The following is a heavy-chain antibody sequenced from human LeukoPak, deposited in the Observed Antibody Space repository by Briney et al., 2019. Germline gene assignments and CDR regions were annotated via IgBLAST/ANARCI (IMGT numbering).Heavy chain of an antibody. V-gene: IGHV4-4*07. Sequence: NPSETLSLTCTVSGGSISNFYWSWIRQPAGQALEWIGRIYTSGSTNYNPSLKSRVTMSVDTSKNQFSLKPSSVTAADTAVYYCARETTGAGTARPFDYWGQGTLVTVSS. J-gene: IGHJ4*02. CDR3: ARETTGAGTARPFDY. D-gene: IGHD6-13*01. CDR1: GGSISNFY. CDR2: IYTSGST.